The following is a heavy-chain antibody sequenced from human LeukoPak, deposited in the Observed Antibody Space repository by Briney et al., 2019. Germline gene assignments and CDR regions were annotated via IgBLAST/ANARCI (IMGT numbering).Heavy chain of an antibody. CDR2: ISSSSSYI. CDR1: GFTLSSYS. D-gene: IGHD6-13*01. J-gene: IGHJ4*02. V-gene: IGHV3-21*01. CDR3: ARADEYSSSCYYFDY. Sequence: GGSLRLSCAASGFTLSSYSMNWVRQAPGKGLEWVSSISSSSSYIYYADSVKGRFTIYRDNAKNSLYLQMNSLRAEDTAVYYCARADEYSSSCYYFDYWGQGTLVTAST.